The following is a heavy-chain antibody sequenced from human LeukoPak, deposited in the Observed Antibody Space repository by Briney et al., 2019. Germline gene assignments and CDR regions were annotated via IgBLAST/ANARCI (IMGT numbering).Heavy chain of an antibody. J-gene: IGHJ4*02. CDR2: INQDGSEK. D-gene: IGHD1-20*01. CDR3: ARDLTGGDDYFDY. CDR1: GITFSKYW. V-gene: IGHV3-7*01. Sequence: GGSLRLSCAVSGITFSKYWMSWVRQAPGKGLEWVANINQDGSEKYYVDSVKGRFTITRDNAKNSLYLQMNSLRAEDTAVYYCARDLTGGDDYFDYWGQGTLVTVSS.